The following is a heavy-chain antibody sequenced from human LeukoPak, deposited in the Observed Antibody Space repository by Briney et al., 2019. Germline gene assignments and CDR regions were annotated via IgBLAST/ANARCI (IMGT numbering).Heavy chain of an antibody. CDR2: IYYSGST. CDR1: GRSISSHY. CDR3: ARGRTGFDP. Sequence: TSSETLSLTCTVSGRSISSHYRSWIRQPPGKGLEWIGYIYYSGSTNYNPSLKSRVTISADTSNNQFSLKLSSVSAADTAVYYCARGRTGFDPWGQGTQVTVSS. V-gene: IGHV4-59*11. J-gene: IGHJ5*02. D-gene: IGHD1-1*01.